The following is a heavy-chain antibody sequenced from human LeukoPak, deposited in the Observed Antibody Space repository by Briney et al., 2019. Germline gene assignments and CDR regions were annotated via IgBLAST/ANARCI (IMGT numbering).Heavy chain of an antibody. V-gene: IGHV4-59*01. J-gene: IGHJ4*02. CDR2: IFYSGTT. Sequence: PSGTLSLTCSISGGSISSYYWNWIRQSPGKGLEWIGYIFYSGTTNYNPSLKSRVTISVDTSKNQLSLKLNSVTAADTAVYYCARDSGGPYDSSGFDYWGQGTLVTVSS. D-gene: IGHD3-22*01. CDR3: ARDSGGPYDSSGFDY. CDR1: GGSISSYY.